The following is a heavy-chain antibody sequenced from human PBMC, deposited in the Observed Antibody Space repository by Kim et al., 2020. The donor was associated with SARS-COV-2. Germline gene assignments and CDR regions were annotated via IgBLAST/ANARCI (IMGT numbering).Heavy chain of an antibody. J-gene: IGHJ4*02. CDR2: INPNSGGT. CDR1: GYTFTGYY. Sequence: ASVKVSCKASGYTFTGYYMHWVRQAPGQGLEWMGWINPNSGGTNYAQKFQGRVTMTRDTSISTAYMELSRLRSDDTAVYYFASGGDPVKALAGRGDYWGQGALVTVSS. D-gene: IGHD6-19*01. V-gene: IGHV1-2*02. CDR3: ASGGDPVKALAGRGDY.